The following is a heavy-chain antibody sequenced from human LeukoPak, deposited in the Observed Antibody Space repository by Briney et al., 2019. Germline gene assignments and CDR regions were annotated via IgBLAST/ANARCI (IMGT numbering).Heavy chain of an antibody. V-gene: IGHV3-21*01. J-gene: IGHJ4*02. CDR2: ISTSSSHM. D-gene: IGHD3-10*01. CDR1: GVTCRNCS. CDR3: ARDDPSAHFFDY. Sequence: PGGSLNLPWAAAGVTCRNCSMNSVREAPGKKMEWVSSISTSSSHMYYADSVKGRFTISRDNAKNSLYLQMKTLRAEDTAVYYSARDDPSAHFFDYWGQGTLVTVSS.